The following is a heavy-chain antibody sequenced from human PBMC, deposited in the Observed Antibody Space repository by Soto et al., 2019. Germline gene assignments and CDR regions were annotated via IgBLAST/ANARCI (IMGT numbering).Heavy chain of an antibody. V-gene: IGHV4-31*03. CDR2: IYYSGST. J-gene: IGHJ6*03. Sequence: PSETLSLTCTVSGGSISSGGYYWSWIRQHPGKGLEWIGYIYYSGSTYYNPSLKSRVTISVDTSKNQFSLKLSSVTAADTAVYYCARSDYSNSRGDYYYYMDVWGKGTTVTVSS. CDR1: GGSISSGGYY. D-gene: IGHD4-4*01. CDR3: ARSDYSNSRGDYYYYMDV.